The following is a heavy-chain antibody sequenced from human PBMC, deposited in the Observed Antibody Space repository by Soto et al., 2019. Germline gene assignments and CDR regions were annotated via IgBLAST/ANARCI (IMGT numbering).Heavy chain of an antibody. CDR2: IYYSGST. D-gene: IGHD4-17*01. Sequence: SETLSLTCTVSGGSISSYYWSWIRQPPGKGLEWIGYIYYSGSTNYKPSLKSRVTISVDTSKNQLSLKLSPVTAADTAVYYCARDLHGDPYYWGQGTLVTVS. CDR1: GGSISSYY. V-gene: IGHV4-59*12. J-gene: IGHJ4*02. CDR3: ARDLHGDPYY.